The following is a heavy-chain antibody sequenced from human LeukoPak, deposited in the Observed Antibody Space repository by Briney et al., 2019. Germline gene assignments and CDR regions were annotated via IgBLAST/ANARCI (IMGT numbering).Heavy chain of an antibody. Sequence: SETLSLTCTVSGGSITSYYWNWIRQPPGKGLEWIGYIYYGGSTNYNPSLKSRVTISVDTSKNQFSLKLSSVTAADTAVYYCAGRAGSGLEVSFDYWGQGTLVTVSS. CDR2: IYYGGST. V-gene: IGHV4-59*08. CDR1: GGSITSYY. CDR3: AGRAGSGLEVSFDY. D-gene: IGHD3-10*01. J-gene: IGHJ4*02.